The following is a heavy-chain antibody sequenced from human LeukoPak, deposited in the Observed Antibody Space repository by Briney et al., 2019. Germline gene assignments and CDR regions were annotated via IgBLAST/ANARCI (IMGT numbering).Heavy chain of an antibody. CDR3: TRGLYYDSSGYPAIQY. J-gene: IGHJ4*02. D-gene: IGHD3-22*01. CDR2: ISAYNGNT. Sequence: ASVKVSYTPSGYTFTNYGFTWVRQAPGQGLEWMGWISAYNGNTNYARKLQGRVTMTTDTSTSTAYMELRSLRSDDTAVYHCTRGLYYDSSGYPAIQYWGEGTLVTVSS. V-gene: IGHV1-18*01. CDR1: GYTFTNYG.